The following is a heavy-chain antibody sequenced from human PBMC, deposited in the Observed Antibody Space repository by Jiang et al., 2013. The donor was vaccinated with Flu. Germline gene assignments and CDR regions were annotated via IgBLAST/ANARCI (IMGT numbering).Heavy chain of an antibody. V-gene: IGHV4-31*03. CDR2: IYYSGST. CDR3: ARHPYYGDYEPPYFDY. CDR1: GGSISSGGYY. D-gene: IGHD4-17*01. J-gene: IGHJ4*02. Sequence: SLTCTVSGGSISSGGYYWSWIRQHPGKGLEWIGYIYYSGSTYYNPSLKSRVTISVDTSKNQFSLKLSSVTAADTAVYYCARHPYYGDYEPPYFDYWGQGTLVTVSS.